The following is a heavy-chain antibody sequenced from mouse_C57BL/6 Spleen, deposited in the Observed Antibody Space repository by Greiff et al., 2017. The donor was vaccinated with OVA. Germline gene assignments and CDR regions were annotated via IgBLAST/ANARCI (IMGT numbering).Heavy chain of an antibody. D-gene: IGHD2-3*01. CDR3: ATPYDDYSWFAY. Sequence: QVQLQQSGPGLVQPSQSLSITCTVSGFSLTSYGVHWVRQSPGKGLEWLGVIWSGGSTDYNAAFISRLSISKDNSKSQVFFKMNSLQADDTAIYYCATPYDDYSWFAYWGQGTLVTVSA. V-gene: IGHV2-2*01. CDR2: IWSGGST. J-gene: IGHJ3*01. CDR1: GFSLTSYG.